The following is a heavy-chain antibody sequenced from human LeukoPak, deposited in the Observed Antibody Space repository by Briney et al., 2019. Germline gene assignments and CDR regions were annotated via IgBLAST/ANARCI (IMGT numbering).Heavy chain of an antibody. J-gene: IGHJ4*02. CDR2: INHSGST. CDR1: GGSFSGYY. V-gene: IGHV4-34*01. CDR3: ARGRWLQKYFDY. D-gene: IGHD5-24*01. Sequence: SETLSLTCAVYGGSFSGYYWSWIRQPPGKGLEWIGEINHSGSTNYNPSLRSRVTISVDTSKNQFSLKLSSVTAADTAVYYCARGRWLQKYFDYWGQGTLVTVSS.